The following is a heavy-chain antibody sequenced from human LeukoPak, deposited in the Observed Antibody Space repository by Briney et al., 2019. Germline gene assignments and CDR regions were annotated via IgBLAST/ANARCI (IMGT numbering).Heavy chain of an antibody. CDR2: INPNSGGT. Sequence: GASVKVSCKASGYTFTGYYMHWVRQAPGQGLEWMGWINPNSGGTNYAQKFQGWVTMTRDTSISTAYMELSRLRSDDTAVYYCARGAEAETSPLDYWGQGTLVTVSS. CDR1: GYTFTGYY. D-gene: IGHD6-13*01. V-gene: IGHV1-2*04. J-gene: IGHJ4*02. CDR3: ARGAEAETSPLDY.